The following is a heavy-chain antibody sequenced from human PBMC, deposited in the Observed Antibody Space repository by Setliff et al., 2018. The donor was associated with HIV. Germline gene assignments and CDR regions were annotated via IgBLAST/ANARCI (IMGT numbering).Heavy chain of an antibody. CDR2: IYSRGPT. Sequence: SETLSLTCNVSGASLTSGSYYWSWIRRPAGKGLEWIGHIYSRGPTNYNPSLRSRVIISVDTSKNQLSLSLSSVTSADTAVYYCARVRLRVPPSIFDYWGQGALVTVSS. CDR1: GASLTSGSYY. V-gene: IGHV4-61*09. D-gene: IGHD2-2*01. J-gene: IGHJ4*02. CDR3: ARVRLRVPPSIFDY.